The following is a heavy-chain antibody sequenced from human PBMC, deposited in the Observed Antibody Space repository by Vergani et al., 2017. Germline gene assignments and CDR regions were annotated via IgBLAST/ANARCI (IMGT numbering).Heavy chain of an antibody. Sequence: QVQLVQSGAEVKKPGASVKVSCKASGYTFTGYYMHWVRQAPGQGLEWMGWINPNSGNTGYAQKFQGRVTMTRNTSISTAYMELSSLRSEDTAVYYCARRPSVAGRLMGRNWFDPWGQGTLVTVSS. D-gene: IGHD6-19*01. V-gene: IGHV1-8*02. J-gene: IGHJ5*02. CDR1: GYTFTGYY. CDR3: ARRPSVAGRLMGRNWFDP. CDR2: INPNSGNT.